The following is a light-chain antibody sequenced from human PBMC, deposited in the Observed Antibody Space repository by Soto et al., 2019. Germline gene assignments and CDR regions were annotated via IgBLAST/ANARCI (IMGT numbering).Light chain of an antibody. CDR3: AVWDDSLNGVV. Sequence: QAVVTQPPSASGTPGQRVTISCSGSNSNIGSNTVSWYQHLPRTAPKLLIYHSDQRPSGVPDRFSGSKSATSASLAVSGLQSEDEAHYYCAVWDDSLNGVVFGGGTQLTVL. CDR1: NSNIGSNT. J-gene: IGLJ2*01. V-gene: IGLV1-44*01. CDR2: HSD.